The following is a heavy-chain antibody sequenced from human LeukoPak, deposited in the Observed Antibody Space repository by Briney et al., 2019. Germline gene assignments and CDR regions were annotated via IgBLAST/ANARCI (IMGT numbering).Heavy chain of an antibody. CDR1: GGSISSYY. V-gene: IGHV4-59*08. D-gene: IGHD4-17*01. J-gene: IGHJ4*02. Sequence: SETLSLTCTVSGGSISSYYWSWIRQPPGKGLEWIGYIYYSGSTNYNPSLKSRVTISVDTSKNQFSLKLSSVTAADTAVYYCARGYYGDYKEDWGQGTLVTVSS. CDR2: IYYSGST. CDR3: ARGYYGDYKED.